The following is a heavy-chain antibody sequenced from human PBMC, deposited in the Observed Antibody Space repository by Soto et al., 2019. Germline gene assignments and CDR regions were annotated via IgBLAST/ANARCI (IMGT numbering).Heavy chain of an antibody. CDR2: INAGNGNT. CDR3: ASTWDIVPVPAVHDAFDI. V-gene: IGHV1-3*01. CDR1: GYTFTSYA. J-gene: IGHJ3*02. Sequence: ASVKVSCKASGYTFTSYAMHWVRQAPGQRLEWMGWINAGNGNTKYSQKFQGRVTITRDTSASTAYMELSSLRSEDTAVYYCASTWDIVPVPAVHDAFDIWGQGTMVTVSS. D-gene: IGHD2-2*01.